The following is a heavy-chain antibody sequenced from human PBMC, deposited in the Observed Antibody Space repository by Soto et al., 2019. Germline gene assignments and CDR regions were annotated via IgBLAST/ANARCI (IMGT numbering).Heavy chain of an antibody. D-gene: IGHD1-7*01. CDR2: ISYDGSNK. Sequence: PGGSLRLSCAASGFTFSSYAMHWVRQAPGKGLEWVAVISYDGSNKYYADSVKGRFTISRDNSKNTLYLQMNSLRAEDTAVYYCARELRTGTTLWVGERGGDDAFDIWGQGTMVTVSS. CDR1: GFTFSSYA. V-gene: IGHV3-30-3*01. J-gene: IGHJ3*02. CDR3: ARELRTGTTLWVGERGGDDAFDI.